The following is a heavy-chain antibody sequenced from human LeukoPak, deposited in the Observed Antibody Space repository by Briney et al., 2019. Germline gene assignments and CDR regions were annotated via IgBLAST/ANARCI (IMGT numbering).Heavy chain of an antibody. Sequence: GGSLRLSCAASGFTFSSHSMNWVRQAPGKGLEWVSSISSSSSYIYYADSVKGRFTISRDNAKNSLYLQMNSLRAEDTAVYYCARDLPQQQGFDYWGQGTLVTVPS. V-gene: IGHV3-21*01. CDR2: ISSSSSYI. CDR1: GFTFSSHS. D-gene: IGHD6-13*01. CDR3: ARDLPQQQGFDY. J-gene: IGHJ4*02.